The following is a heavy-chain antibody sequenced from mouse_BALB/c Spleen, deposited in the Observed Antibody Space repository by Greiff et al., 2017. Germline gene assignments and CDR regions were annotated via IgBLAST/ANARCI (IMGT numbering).Heavy chain of an antibody. Sequence: VKLVESGPGLVAPSQSLSITCTVSVFSLTSYDISWIRQPPGKGLEWLGVIWTGGGTNYNSAFMSRLSISKDNSKSQVFLKMNSLQTDDTAIYYCVREGDYGIAYWGQGTLVTVSA. CDR1: VFSLTSYD. J-gene: IGHJ3*01. V-gene: IGHV2-9-2*01. CDR2: IWTGGGT. CDR3: VREGDYGIAY. D-gene: IGHD2-4*01.